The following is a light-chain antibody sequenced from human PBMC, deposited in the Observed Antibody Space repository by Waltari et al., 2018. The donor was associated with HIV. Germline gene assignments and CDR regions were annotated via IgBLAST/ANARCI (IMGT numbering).Light chain of an antibody. J-gene: IGLJ3*02. CDR1: SGSIASNY. V-gene: IGLV6-57*01. Sequence: NFMLTQPHSVSESPGKTVTISCTRSSGSIASNYVQWYQQRPGSSPTTVMYEDNQRPSGVPDRFSGSIDSSSNSASLTISGLKTEDEADYYCQSYDSSNGWVFGGGTKLTVL. CDR3: QSYDSSNGWV. CDR2: EDN.